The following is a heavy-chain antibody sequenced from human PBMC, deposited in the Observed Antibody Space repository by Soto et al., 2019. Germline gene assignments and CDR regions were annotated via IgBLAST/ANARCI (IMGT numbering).Heavy chain of an antibody. J-gene: IGHJ4*02. CDR3: ARDLWKIAAAGLDY. V-gene: IGHV3-30-3*01. Sequence: GGSLRLSCAASGFTFSSYAMHWVRQAPGKGLEWVAVISYDGSNKYYADSVKGRFTISRDNSKNTLYLQMNSLRAEDTAVYYCARDLWKIAAAGLDYWGQGTLVTVS. D-gene: IGHD6-13*01. CDR1: GFTFSSYA. CDR2: ISYDGSNK.